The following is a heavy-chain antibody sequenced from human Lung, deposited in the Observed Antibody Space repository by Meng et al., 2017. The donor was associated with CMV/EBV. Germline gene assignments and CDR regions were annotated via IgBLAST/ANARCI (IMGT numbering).Heavy chain of an antibody. Sequence: SXTLSLXCTVSGGSISSSSYYWGWIRQPPGKGLEWIGSIYYSGSTYYNPSLKSRVTISVDTSKNQFSLKLSSVTAADTAVYYCARGVIASNYYYYGMDVXGQGXTVT. CDR3: ARGVIASNYYYYGMDV. D-gene: IGHD2/OR15-2a*01. V-gene: IGHV4-39*07. CDR2: IYYSGST. J-gene: IGHJ6*02. CDR1: GGSISSSSYY.